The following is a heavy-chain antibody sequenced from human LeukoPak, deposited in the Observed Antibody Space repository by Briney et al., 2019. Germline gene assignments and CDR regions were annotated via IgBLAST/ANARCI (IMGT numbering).Heavy chain of an antibody. Sequence: SETLSLTCTVSGGSISSSSYFWGWIRQPPGKGLESIGSIYYSGSTYYNPSLKSRVTISVDTSKNQFSLKLSSVTAADTAVYYCARHDILTGYSPVDYWGQGTLVTVSS. D-gene: IGHD3-9*01. V-gene: IGHV4-39*01. CDR3: ARHDILTGYSPVDY. CDR2: IYYSGST. CDR1: GGSISSSSYF. J-gene: IGHJ4*02.